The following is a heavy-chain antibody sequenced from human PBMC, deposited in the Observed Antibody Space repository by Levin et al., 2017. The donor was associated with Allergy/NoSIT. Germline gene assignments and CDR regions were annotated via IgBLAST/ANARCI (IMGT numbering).Heavy chain of an antibody. J-gene: IGHJ3*02. CDR1: GFIFNNYG. Sequence: GGSLRLSCAASGFIFNNYGMSWVRQAPGKGLQWVSGIANTGTTTYYSDSVKGRFTISRDNSKNTLYMQMNSLTAEDTAVYYCAKDRITLSAFDIWGQGTMVTVSS. V-gene: IGHV3-23*01. CDR2: IANTGTTT. CDR3: AKDRITLSAFDI. D-gene: IGHD2/OR15-2a*01.